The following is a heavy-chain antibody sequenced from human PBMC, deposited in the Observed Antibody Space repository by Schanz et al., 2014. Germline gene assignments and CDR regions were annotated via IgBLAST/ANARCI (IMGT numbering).Heavy chain of an antibody. V-gene: IGHV3-74*01. D-gene: IGHD4-17*01. J-gene: IGHJ3*02. CDR1: GFAFSSYG. CDR3: ARKMKLGVYGGKGHDSLDI. Sequence: EVQLVQSGGGLVQPGGSLRLSCLASGFAFSSYGMNWLRQAPGKGLEWVARINSVGSNTDYADSVTGRFTISRDNAKNTLYLQMNTLRAEDTAVYYCARKMKLGVYGGKGHDSLDIWGRGTMVTVSS. CDR2: INSVGSNT.